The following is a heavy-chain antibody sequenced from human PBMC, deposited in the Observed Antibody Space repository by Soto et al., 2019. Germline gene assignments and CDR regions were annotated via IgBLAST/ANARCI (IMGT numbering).Heavy chain of an antibody. J-gene: IGHJ4*02. CDR1: GVTFRSDA. CDR3: AKDQLGYCSGGSCYSDSEPFGY. D-gene: IGHD2-15*01. Sequence: VQLLDSVGGLAQPVWSRRLACAASGVTFRSDAMSWVRQAPGKGLAWVSAISGSGGSTYYADSVKGRFTIYRDNSKNTLYLQMNSLRAEDTAVYDCAKDQLGYCSGGSCYSDSEPFGYWGQGTLVHVSS. CDR2: ISGSGGST. V-gene: IGHV3-23*01.